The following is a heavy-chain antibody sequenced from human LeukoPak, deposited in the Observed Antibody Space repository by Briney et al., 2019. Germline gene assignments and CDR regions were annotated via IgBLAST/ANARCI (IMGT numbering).Heavy chain of an antibody. J-gene: IGHJ4*02. V-gene: IGHV3-53*01. CDR1: GFSVSSNY. CDR2: IYIGGDT. CDR3: ARVEGGDNGGKIDD. D-gene: IGHD4-23*01. Sequence: GESLRLSCSGFGFSVSSNYMTWVRQAPGKGLEWLSIIYIGGDTKYADSVKGRFTISRDISMNTLYLQMNNLRAEDTAVYYCARVEGGDNGGKIDDWGQGTLVTVSS.